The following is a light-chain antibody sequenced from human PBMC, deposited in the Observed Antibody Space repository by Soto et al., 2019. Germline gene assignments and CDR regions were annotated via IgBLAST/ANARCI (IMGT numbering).Light chain of an antibody. CDR3: QQYDNWRWT. CDR2: GAS. V-gene: IGKV3-15*01. J-gene: IGKJ1*01. Sequence: LVMTQSPATLSVSPGERATLSCRASESVHTNLAWYQQKPGQAPRLLIYGASTRATGVPARFSGSGSGTEFTLTITSLQSEDFAVYYCQQYDNWRWTFGQGTKVDIK. CDR1: ESVHTN.